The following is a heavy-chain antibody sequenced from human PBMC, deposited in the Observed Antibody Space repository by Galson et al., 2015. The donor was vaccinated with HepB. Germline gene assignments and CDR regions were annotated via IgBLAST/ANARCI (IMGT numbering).Heavy chain of an antibody. CDR3: ARGTYSYYYDSRGYWAVYFDY. CDR2: INHSGST. V-gene: IGHV4-34*01. D-gene: IGHD3-22*01. Sequence: ETLSLTCAVYGGSFSGYYWSWIRQPPGKGLEWIGEINHSGSTNYNPSLKSRVTISVDTSKNQFSLKLSSVTAADTAVYYCARGTYSYYYDSRGYWAVYFDYWGQGTLVTVSS. CDR1: GGSFSGYY. J-gene: IGHJ4*02.